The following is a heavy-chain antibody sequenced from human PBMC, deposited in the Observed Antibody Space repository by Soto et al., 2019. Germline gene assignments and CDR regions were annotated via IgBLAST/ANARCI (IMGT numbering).Heavy chain of an antibody. CDR2: IDPSDSYT. V-gene: IGHV5-10-1*01. CDR1: GYSFTSYW. Sequence: PGESLKISCKGSGYSFTSYWISWVRQMPGKGLEWMGRIDPSDSYTNYSPSFQGHVTISADKSISTAYLQWSSLKASDTAMYYCARHVRSGSYGYYYYGMDVWGQGTTVTVSS. D-gene: IGHD1-26*01. J-gene: IGHJ6*02. CDR3: ARHVRSGSYGYYYYGMDV.